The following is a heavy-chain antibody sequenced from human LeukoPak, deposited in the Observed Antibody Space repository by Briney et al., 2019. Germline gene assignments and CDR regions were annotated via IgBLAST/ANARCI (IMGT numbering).Heavy chain of an antibody. Sequence: GASVKVSCKASGGTFSSYAISWVRQAPGQGLEWMGGIIPIFGTANYAQKFQGRVTITADESTSTAYMELSSLRSEDTAVYYCARDPVRRRLEAAAGTSWGQGTLVTVSS. J-gene: IGHJ4*02. D-gene: IGHD6-13*01. CDR2: IIPIFGTA. CDR1: GGTFSSYA. CDR3: ARDPVRRRLEAAAGTS. V-gene: IGHV1-69*01.